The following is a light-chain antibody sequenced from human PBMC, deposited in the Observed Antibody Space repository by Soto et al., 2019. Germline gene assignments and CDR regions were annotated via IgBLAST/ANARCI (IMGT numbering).Light chain of an antibody. CDR2: KNN. CDR1: SSNIGSNY. J-gene: IGLJ2*01. V-gene: IGLV1-47*01. Sequence: QAVVNQPPSTSGTPGQRVTISCSGSSSNIGSNYVYWYQQLPGTAPKLRIYKNNQRPSGVPDRFSGSKSGTSASLAISGLRSEDEANYYCAAWDDSLSGVVFGGGTKVTVL. CDR3: AAWDDSLSGVV.